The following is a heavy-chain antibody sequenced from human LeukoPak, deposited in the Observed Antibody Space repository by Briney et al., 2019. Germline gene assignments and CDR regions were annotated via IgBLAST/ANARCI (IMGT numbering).Heavy chain of an antibody. CDR3: TRDGRVAYEMDV. CDR2: ISPGTI. CDR1: GFTFSRHP. J-gene: IGHJ6*02. D-gene: IGHD2-15*01. Sequence: GGSLRLSCAASGFTFSRHPMNWVRQAPGKGLEWVSYISPGTIYYADSVKGRFTISRDNAKNSLYLQMNSLRVEDTAVYYCTRDGRVAYEMDVWGQGTTVTVSS. V-gene: IGHV3-48*01.